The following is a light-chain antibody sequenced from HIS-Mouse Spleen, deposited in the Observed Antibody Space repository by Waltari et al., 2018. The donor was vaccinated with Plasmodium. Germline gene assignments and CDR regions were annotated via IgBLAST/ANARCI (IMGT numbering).Light chain of an antibody. J-gene: IGLJ2*01. V-gene: IGLV3-1*01. CDR1: KLGYKY. Sequence: SYELTPPPSVSVSPGQTARIPCSAAKLGYKYACWYQKKPGQSPVLVIYQDSKRPPGIPERFSGSNSGNTATLTISGTQAMDEADYYCQAWDSSTVVFGGGTKLTVL. CDR2: QDS. CDR3: QAWDSSTVV.